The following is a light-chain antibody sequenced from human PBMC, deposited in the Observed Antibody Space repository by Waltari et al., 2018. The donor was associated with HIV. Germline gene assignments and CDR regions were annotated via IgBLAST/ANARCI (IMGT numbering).Light chain of an antibody. J-gene: IGKJ4*01. Sequence: DVVMTQSPLSLRVTPGEPASISCRSSQSLLSRNGNNYLDCYLQKPGQSPQLLIYVGSNRASGVPDRFRGSGSGTDFTLKISRVEAEDVGVYYCMQALEAPLTFGGGTKVQIK. CDR3: MQALEAPLT. V-gene: IGKV2-28*01. CDR1: QSLLSRNGNNY. CDR2: VGS.